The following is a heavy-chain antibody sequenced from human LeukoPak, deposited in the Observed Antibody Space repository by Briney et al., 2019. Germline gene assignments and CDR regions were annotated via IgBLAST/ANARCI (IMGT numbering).Heavy chain of an antibody. J-gene: IGHJ4*02. CDR3: ARSVWSGYSYEGFDY. Sequence: GGSLRLSCAASGFTVSSNYMSWVRQAPGKGLEWVSVIYSGGSTYYADSVKGRFTISRDNSKNTLYLQMNSLRAEDTAVYYCARSVWSGYSYEGFDYGGQGTLVTVSS. CDR2: IYSGGST. D-gene: IGHD5-18*01. CDR1: GFTVSSNY. V-gene: IGHV3-53*01.